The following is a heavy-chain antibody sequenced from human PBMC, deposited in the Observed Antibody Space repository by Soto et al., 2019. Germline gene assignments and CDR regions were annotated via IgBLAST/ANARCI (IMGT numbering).Heavy chain of an antibody. V-gene: IGHV4-34*01. D-gene: IGHD3-22*01. Sequence: SETLSLTXAVYGGSFSGYYWSWIRQPPGKGLEWIGEINHSGSTNYNPSLKSRVTISVDTSKNQFSLKLSPVTAADTAVYYCATRGYDSSGYYAFDYWGQGTLVTVSS. J-gene: IGHJ4*02. CDR2: INHSGST. CDR1: GGSFSGYY. CDR3: ATRGYDSSGYYAFDY.